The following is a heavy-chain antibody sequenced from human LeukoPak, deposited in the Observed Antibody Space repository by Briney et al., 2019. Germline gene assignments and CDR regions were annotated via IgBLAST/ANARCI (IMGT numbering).Heavy chain of an antibody. CDR1: GFTFGDYS. Sequence: PGGSLRLSCAASGFTFGDYSMNWVRQAPGKGLEWVSYISSRSTTIYYADSVKGRFTISRDNAKNSLYLQMNSLRAEDTGVYYCARDVYRGSSWYAFDYWGQGTLVTVSS. J-gene: IGHJ4*02. CDR2: ISSRSTTI. V-gene: IGHV3-48*04. D-gene: IGHD6-13*01. CDR3: ARDVYRGSSWYAFDY.